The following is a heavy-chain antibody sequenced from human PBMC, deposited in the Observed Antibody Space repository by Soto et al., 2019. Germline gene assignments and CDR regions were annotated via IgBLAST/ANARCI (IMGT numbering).Heavy chain of an antibody. CDR1: GFTFSSYA. CDR3: AKACSGGSCYLNY. Sequence: EVQLLESGGGLVQPGGSLRLSCAASGFTFSSYAMSWVRQAPGKGLEWVSAISGSGGSTYYADSVKGRFTISRDKSKNTLYLKMNSLRAEDTAVYYCAKACSGGSCYLNYWGQGTLVTVSS. D-gene: IGHD2-15*01. CDR2: ISGSGGST. J-gene: IGHJ4*02. V-gene: IGHV3-23*01.